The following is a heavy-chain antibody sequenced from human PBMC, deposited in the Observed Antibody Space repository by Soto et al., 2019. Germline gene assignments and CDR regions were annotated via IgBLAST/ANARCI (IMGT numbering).Heavy chain of an antibody. D-gene: IGHD6-19*01. Sequence: QVRLVESGGGAVQPGRSLKLSCATSGFSFRNYAMHWVRQAPGKGLEWVAFIWSDGSRQDYADSVKGRFIISRDDSRNTRDIKMNSRRVEDRAVYYCAREGAAGWNLDYGGQATLVTVPS. V-gene: IGHV3-33*01. CDR1: GFSFRNYA. CDR2: IWSDGSRQ. J-gene: IGHJ4*02. CDR3: AREGAAGWNLDY.